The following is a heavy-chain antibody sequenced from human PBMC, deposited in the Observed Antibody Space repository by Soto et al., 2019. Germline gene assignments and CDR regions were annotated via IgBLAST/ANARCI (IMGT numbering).Heavy chain of an antibody. D-gene: IGHD3-22*01. V-gene: IGHV3-30-3*01. CDR3: ARDEYYYDSSSYYN. CDR2: ISYDGSNK. J-gene: IGHJ4*02. Sequence: GGSLRLSCAASEFTFSSYAMHWVRQAPGKGLEWVAVISYDGSNKYHADSVKGRFTISRDNSKNTLYLQMNSLRAEDTAVYYCARDEYYYDSSSYYNWGQGT. CDR1: EFTFSSYA.